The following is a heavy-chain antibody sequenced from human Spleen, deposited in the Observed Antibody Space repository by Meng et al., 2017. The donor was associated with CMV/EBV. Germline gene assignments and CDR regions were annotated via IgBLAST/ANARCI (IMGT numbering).Heavy chain of an antibody. CDR1: GYTFTSYD. J-gene: IGHJ6*02. D-gene: IGHD3-3*01. CDR2: MNPNSGNT. Sequence: ASVKVSCKASGYTFTSYDINWVRQATGQGLKWMGWMNPNSGNTGYAQKFQGRVTMTRNTSISTAYMELSSLRSEDTAVYYCARALYYDFWSGYYTADYYYYYGMDVWGQGTTVTVSS. CDR3: ARALYYDFWSGYYTADYYYYYGMDV. V-gene: IGHV1-8*01.